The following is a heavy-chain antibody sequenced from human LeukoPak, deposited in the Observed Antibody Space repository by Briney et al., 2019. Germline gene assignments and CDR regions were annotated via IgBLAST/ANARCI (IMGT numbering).Heavy chain of an antibody. Sequence: GGSLRLSCAASGFTFSSYAMSWVRQAPGKGLEWVSAISGSGGSTYYADSVKGRFTISRDNSKNTLYLQMNSLRAEDTAVYYCAKQGRDWLRDYYYYMDVWGKGTTVTISS. CDR2: ISGSGGST. D-gene: IGHD3-9*01. V-gene: IGHV3-23*01. CDR1: GFTFSSYA. J-gene: IGHJ6*03. CDR3: AKQGRDWLRDYYYYMDV.